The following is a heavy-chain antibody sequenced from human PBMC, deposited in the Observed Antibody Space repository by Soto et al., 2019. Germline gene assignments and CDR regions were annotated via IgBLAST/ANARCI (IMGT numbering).Heavy chain of an antibody. CDR1: GFTFSNYA. V-gene: IGHV3-23*01. D-gene: IGHD1-7*01. J-gene: IGHJ6*02. CDR3: AKDPITGTTFHNDYGRDV. CDR2: ISGSGGST. Sequence: PGGSLRLSCAASGFTFSNYAMSWVRQAPGKGLEWVSAISGSGGSTYYADPVKGRFTISRDNSKTTLYLQMNSLRAEDTAVYYCAKDPITGTTFHNDYGRDVWGQGTTVTVSS.